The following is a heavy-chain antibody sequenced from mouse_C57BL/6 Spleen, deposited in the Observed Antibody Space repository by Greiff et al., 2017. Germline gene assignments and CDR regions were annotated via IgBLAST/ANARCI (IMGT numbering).Heavy chain of an antibody. CDR2: IYPGSGST. V-gene: IGHV1-55*01. CDR1: GYTFTSYW. Sequence: VQLQQPGAELVKPGASVKMSCKASGYTFTSYWITWVKQRPGQGLEWIGDIYPGSGSTSYNEKFKSKATLTVDTSSSTAYMQLSSLTSEDSAVYYCARDSYYYGSGAMDYWGQGTSVTVSS. CDR3: ARDSYYYGSGAMDY. D-gene: IGHD1-1*01. J-gene: IGHJ4*01.